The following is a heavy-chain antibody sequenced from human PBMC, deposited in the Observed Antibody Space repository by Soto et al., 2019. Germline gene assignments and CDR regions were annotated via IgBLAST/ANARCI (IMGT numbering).Heavy chain of an antibody. V-gene: IGHV6-1*01. CDR3: ARQRGLLGTNAFDI. CDR2: TYYRSKWYN. J-gene: IGHJ3*02. D-gene: IGHD7-27*01. Sequence: KQSQTLSLTCAISGDSVSSNSAAWNWIRQSPSRGLEWLGRTYYRSKWYNDYAVSVKSRITINPATSKNQFSLQLNSVTPEDTAVYYCARQRGLLGTNAFDIWGQGTMVTVSS. CDR1: GDSVSSNSAA.